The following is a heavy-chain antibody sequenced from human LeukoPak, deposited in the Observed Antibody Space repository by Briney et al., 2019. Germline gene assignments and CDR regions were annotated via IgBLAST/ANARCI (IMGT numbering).Heavy chain of an antibody. D-gene: IGHD4-17*01. V-gene: IGHV4-59*01. CDR2: ISYIGST. Sequence: WTWIRQPPGKGLEWIGYISYIGSTNYNPSLKSRATISIDTSRNQFSLRLSSVTAADTAVYYCARDLVTVTKGFDIWGQGTMVSVSS. CDR3: ARDLVTVTKGFDI. J-gene: IGHJ3*02.